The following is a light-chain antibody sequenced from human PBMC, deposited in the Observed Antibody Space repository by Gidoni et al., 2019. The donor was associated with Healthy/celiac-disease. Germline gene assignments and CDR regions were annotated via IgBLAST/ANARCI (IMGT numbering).Light chain of an antibody. CDR2: GAS. V-gene: IGKV3-15*01. J-gene: IGKJ2*01. Sequence: IVMTQSPATLSVSPGERATLSCRASQSVSSNLAWYQQKPGQATRPLIYGASTRATGIPARFSGSGSGTEFTLTISSLQSEDFAVYYCQQYNNWPYTFGQGTKLEIK. CDR1: QSVSSN. CDR3: QQYNNWPYT.